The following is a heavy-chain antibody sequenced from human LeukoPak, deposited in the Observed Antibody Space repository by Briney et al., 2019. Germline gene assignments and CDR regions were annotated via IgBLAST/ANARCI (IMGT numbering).Heavy chain of an antibody. J-gene: IGHJ4*02. V-gene: IGHV3-30*18. Sequence: GGSLRLSCAASGFTFSSYGMHWVRQAPGKGLEWVAVISYDGSNKYYADSVKGRFTISRDNSKNTLYLQMNTLRAEDTAVYYCAKERAVAGTGLDYWGQGTLVTVSS. CDR1: GFTFSSYG. D-gene: IGHD6-19*01. CDR2: ISYDGSNK. CDR3: AKERAVAGTGLDY.